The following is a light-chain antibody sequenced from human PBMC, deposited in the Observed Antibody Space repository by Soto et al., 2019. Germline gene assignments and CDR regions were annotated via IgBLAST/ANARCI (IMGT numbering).Light chain of an antibody. Sequence: DIQMTQSPSSLSASVGDRVTITCRASQGISNYLAWYQKKPGKVPKLLIYAASTLQSGVPSRFSGSGSGTDFTLTISSRQPEDVATYYCQKYNSAPWTFGQGTNVEIK. V-gene: IGKV1-27*01. J-gene: IGKJ1*01. CDR1: QGISNY. CDR3: QKYNSAPWT. CDR2: AAS.